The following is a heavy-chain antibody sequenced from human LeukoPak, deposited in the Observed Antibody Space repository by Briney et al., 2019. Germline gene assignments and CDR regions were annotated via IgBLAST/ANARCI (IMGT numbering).Heavy chain of an antibody. Sequence: SETLSLTCAVYGGSFSGYYWSWIRQPPGKGLEWIGEINHSGSTNYNPSLKSRVTISVDTSKNQFSLKLSSVTAADTAVYYCARLPPPPRGYSHYYYYMDVWGKGTTVTISS. V-gene: IGHV4-34*01. D-gene: IGHD5-18*01. CDR3: ARLPPPPRGYSHYYYYMDV. CDR2: INHSGST. J-gene: IGHJ6*03. CDR1: GGSFSGYY.